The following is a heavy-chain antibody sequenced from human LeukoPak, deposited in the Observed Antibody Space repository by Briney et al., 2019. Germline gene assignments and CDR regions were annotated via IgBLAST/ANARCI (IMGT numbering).Heavy chain of an antibody. J-gene: IGHJ4*02. CDR2: ISGSGGST. Sequence: GGSLRLSCAASGFSFSSYAMSWVRQAPGKGLEWVSAISGSGGSTYYADSVKGRFTISRDNSKNTLYLQMNSLRAEDTAVYYCAKVERFGEFAGGDFDYWGQGTLVTVSS. CDR1: GFSFSSYA. V-gene: IGHV3-23*01. D-gene: IGHD3-10*01. CDR3: AKVERFGEFAGGDFDY.